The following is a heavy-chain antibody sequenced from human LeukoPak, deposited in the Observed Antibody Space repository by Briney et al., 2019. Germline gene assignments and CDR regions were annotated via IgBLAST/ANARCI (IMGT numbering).Heavy chain of an antibody. V-gene: IGHV4-59*08. J-gene: IGHJ6*03. CDR1: GGSISSYY. Sequence: SETLSLTCTVSGGSISSYYWSWIRQPPGKGLEWIGYIYYSGSTNYNPSLKSRVTISVDTSKNQFSLKLSSVTAADTAVYYCARTSLSAAAALGYYYYYYMDVWGKGTTVTISS. CDR3: ARTSLSAAAALGYYYYYYMDV. D-gene: IGHD6-13*01. CDR2: IYYSGST.